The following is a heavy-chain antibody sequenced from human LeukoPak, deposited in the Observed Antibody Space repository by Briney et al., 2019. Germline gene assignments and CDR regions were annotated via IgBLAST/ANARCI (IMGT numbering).Heavy chain of an antibody. CDR1: GFTFSSYW. Sequence: GGSLRLSCAASGFTFSSYWMSWVRQAPGKGLEWVANIKQDGSEKYYVDSVKGRFTISRDNAKNSLYLQMNSLRAEDTAVYYCAGDLVVGAQGYWGQGTLVTVSS. V-gene: IGHV3-7*01. CDR3: AGDLVVGAQGY. J-gene: IGHJ4*02. CDR2: IKQDGSEK. D-gene: IGHD2-8*02.